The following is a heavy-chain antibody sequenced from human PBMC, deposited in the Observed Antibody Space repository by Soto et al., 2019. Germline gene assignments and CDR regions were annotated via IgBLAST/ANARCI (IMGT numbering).Heavy chain of an antibody. CDR3: ARVRGPGYSYGYP. CDR1: GGSISSGGYY. J-gene: IGHJ5*02. Sequence: TLSLTCTVSGGSISSGGYYWSWIRQHPGKGLEWIGYIYYSGSTYYNPSLKSRVTISVDTSKNQFSLKLSSVTAADTAVYYCARVRGPGYSYGYPWGQGNLVTVSS. CDR2: IYYSGST. D-gene: IGHD5-18*01. V-gene: IGHV4-31*03.